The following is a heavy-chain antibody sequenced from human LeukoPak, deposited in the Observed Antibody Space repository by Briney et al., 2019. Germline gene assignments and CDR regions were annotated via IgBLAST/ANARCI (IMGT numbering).Heavy chain of an antibody. CDR2: INHSGST. V-gene: IGHV4-34*01. J-gene: IGHJ5*02. CDR1: GGSFSGYY. CDR3: ARAFWSGGWFDP. D-gene: IGHD3-3*01. Sequence: SETLSLTCAVYGGSFSGYYWNWIRQPPGKGLEWIGEINHSGSTNYNPSLKSRVTISVDTSKNQFSLKLSSVTAADTAVYYCARAFWSGGWFDPWGQGTLVTVSS.